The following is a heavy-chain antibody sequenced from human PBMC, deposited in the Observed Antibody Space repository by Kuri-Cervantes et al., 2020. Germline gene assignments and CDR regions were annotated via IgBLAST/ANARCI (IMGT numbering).Heavy chain of an antibody. J-gene: IGHJ6*02. Sequence: GSLRLSCTVSGGSISSYYWSWIRQPPGKGLEWIGYIYYSGSTNYNPSLKSRVTISVDTSKNQFSLKLSSVTAADTAVYYCARVGHCSSTSCLSYYYYGMDVWGQGTTVTVSS. V-gene: IGHV4-59*13. D-gene: IGHD2-2*01. CDR2: IYYSGST. CDR3: ARVGHCSSTSCLSYYYYGMDV. CDR1: GGSISSYY.